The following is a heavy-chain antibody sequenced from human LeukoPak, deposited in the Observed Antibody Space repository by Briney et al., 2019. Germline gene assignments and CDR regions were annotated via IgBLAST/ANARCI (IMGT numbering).Heavy chain of an antibody. D-gene: IGHD3-9*01. Sequence: GGSLRLSCTVSGFTVSSNSMSWVRQAPGKGLEWVSFIYSDNTHYSDSVKGRFTISRDNSKNTLYLQMNSLRAEDTAVYYCAKANVLRYFDWLLPNDYYYYYMDVWGKGTTVTISS. CDR2: IYSDNT. V-gene: IGHV3-66*03. CDR3: AKANVLRYFDWLLPNDYYYYYMDV. CDR1: GFTVSSNS. J-gene: IGHJ6*03.